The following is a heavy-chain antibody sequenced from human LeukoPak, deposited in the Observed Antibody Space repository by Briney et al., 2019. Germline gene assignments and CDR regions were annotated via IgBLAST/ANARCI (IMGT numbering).Heavy chain of an antibody. CDR3: ASGGSSWAQPS. V-gene: IGHV4-4*07. CDR1: GGSISSYY. J-gene: IGHJ4*02. CDR2: IYTSGST. Sequence: SETLSLTCTVSGGSISSYYWSWIRQPAGKGLEWIGRIYTSGSTNYNPPLKSRVTMSVDTSKNQFSLKLSSVTAADTAVYYCASGGSSWAQPSWGQGTLVTVSS. D-gene: IGHD6-13*01.